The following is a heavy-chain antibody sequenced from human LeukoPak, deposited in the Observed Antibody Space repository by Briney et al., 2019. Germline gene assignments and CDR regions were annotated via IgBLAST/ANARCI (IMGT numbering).Heavy chain of an antibody. CDR2: ISWDGSST. D-gene: IGHD2-15*01. CDR3: AKGTVVVTGPLDY. CDR1: GFTFDDYT. V-gene: IGHV3-43*01. J-gene: IGHJ4*02. Sequence: GGSLRLSCAASGFTFDDYTIHWVRQVPGKGLEWVSLISWDGSSTYYADSVKGRFTISRDNSKNSLYLQMNSLRTEDTALYFCAKGTVVVTGPLDYWGQGTLVTVSS.